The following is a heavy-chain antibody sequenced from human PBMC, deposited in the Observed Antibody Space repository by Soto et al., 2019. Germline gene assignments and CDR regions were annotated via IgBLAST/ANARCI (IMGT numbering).Heavy chain of an antibody. CDR3: ARDKGYCSDTSCPDFDY. Sequence: QVQLVQSGAEVKKPGSSVKVSCKASGGTLSSYTFSWVRQAPGXXXXWMXRVIPNLGVTNYAKKFQGRFTIVVDTSTSTAYMELNSLRYEDTAVYYCARDKGYCSDTSCPDFDYWGQGTLVTVSS. CDR2: VIPNLGVT. V-gene: IGHV1-69*08. CDR1: GGTLSSYT. D-gene: IGHD2-15*01. J-gene: IGHJ4*02.